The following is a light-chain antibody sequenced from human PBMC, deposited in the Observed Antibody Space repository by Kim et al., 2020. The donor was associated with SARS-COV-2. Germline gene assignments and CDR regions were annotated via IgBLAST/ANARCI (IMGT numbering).Light chain of an antibody. CDR1: QDINSW. CDR3: QQYNHYST. V-gene: IGKV1-5*01. J-gene: IGKJ2*01. Sequence: DIQMTQSPSTLSASVGDRVTITCRASQDINSWLAWYQQKPGKAPKLLIYDASYLESGVPSRFSGSRSGTEFTLTINSLQPDDFAVYYCQQYNHYSTFGQGTKLEI. CDR2: DAS.